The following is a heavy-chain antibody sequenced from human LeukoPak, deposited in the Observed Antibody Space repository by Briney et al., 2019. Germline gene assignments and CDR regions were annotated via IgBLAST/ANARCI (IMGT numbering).Heavy chain of an antibody. Sequence: SETLSLTCAVSGGSISSGGYSWSWIRQPPGKGLEWIGYIYHSGSTHYNPSLKSRVTISVDRTENQFSLKLSSVTAADTAVYYCARGPGGIYYDRGAHYHDYWGQGTLVTVSS. J-gene: IGHJ4*02. CDR2: IYHSGST. V-gene: IGHV4-30-2*01. D-gene: IGHD3-22*01. CDR1: GGSISSGGYS. CDR3: ARGPGGIYYDRGAHYHDY.